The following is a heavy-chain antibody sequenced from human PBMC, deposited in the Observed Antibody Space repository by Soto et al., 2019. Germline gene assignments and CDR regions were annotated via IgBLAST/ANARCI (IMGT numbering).Heavy chain of an antibody. CDR2: IWYDGSNK. V-gene: IGHV3-33*01. D-gene: IGHD5-12*01. CDR3: ARDSVLSGGYDFYWYFDL. J-gene: IGHJ2*01. Sequence: QVQLVESGGGVVQPGRSLRLSCAASGFTFSSYGMHWVRQAPGKRLEWVAVIWYDGSNKYYADSVKGRFTISRDNSKNTLYLQMNSLRAEDTAVYYCARDSVLSGGYDFYWYFDLWGRGTLVTVSS. CDR1: GFTFSSYG.